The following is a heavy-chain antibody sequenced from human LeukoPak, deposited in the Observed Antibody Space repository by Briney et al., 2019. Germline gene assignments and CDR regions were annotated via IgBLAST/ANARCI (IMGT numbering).Heavy chain of an antibody. V-gene: IGHV6-1*01. CDR1: GDSISSNNAA. Sequence: SQTLSLTCAISGDSISSNNAAWNWIRQSSSRGLEWLGRTYYRSKWYNDYAVSVKSRITINPDTSKNQFSLQLNSVTPEDTAVYYCARSKAGSHFFDYWGQRSLVTVSS. CDR3: ARSKAGSHFFDY. CDR2: TYYRSKWYN. J-gene: IGHJ4*02. D-gene: IGHD6-19*01.